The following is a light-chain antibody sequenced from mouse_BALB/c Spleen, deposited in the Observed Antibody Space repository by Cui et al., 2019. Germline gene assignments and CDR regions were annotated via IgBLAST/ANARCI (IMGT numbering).Light chain of an antibody. CDR2: GAS. CDR3: GQSYSYPFT. CDR1: ENVGTY. J-gene: IGKJ4*01. V-gene: IGKV6-20*01. Sequence: NIVMTQSPKSMSMSVGERVTLSCKARENVGTYVSWYQQKPEQSPKLLIYGASNRYTGVPDRFTGSGSATDFTLTISSVQAEDLADYHCGQSYSYPFTFGSGTKLEIK.